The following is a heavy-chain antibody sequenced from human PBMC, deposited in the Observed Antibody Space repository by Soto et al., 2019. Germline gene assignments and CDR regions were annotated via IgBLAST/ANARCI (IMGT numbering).Heavy chain of an antibody. CDR3: ARDDVLCDGGRCYGVPLAG. Sequence: GGSLRLSCAASGFTVSSKYMSWVRQAPGKGLEWVSLIQSGGPTYYADSVKGRFTISRDTSENTVHLQMDSLRAEDTAVYYCARDDVLCDGGRCYGVPLAGWGKGTTVTVYS. CDR2: IQSGGPT. CDR1: GFTVSSKY. D-gene: IGHD2-15*01. V-gene: IGHV3-66*01. J-gene: IGHJ6*04.